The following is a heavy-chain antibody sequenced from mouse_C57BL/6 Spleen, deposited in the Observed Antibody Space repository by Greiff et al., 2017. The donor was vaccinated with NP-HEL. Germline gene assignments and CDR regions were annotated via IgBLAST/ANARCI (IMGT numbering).Heavy chain of an antibody. J-gene: IGHJ1*03. CDR2: IYPGSGST. V-gene: IGHV1-55*01. Sequence: QVQLQQPGAELVKPGASVKMSCKASGYTFTSYWITWVKQRPGQGLEWIGDIYPGSGSTNYNEKFKSKATLTVDTSSSTAYMQLSSLTSEDSAVYYCARGEGGSSYCWYFEVWGTGTTVTVSS. D-gene: IGHD1-1*01. CDR3: ARGEGGSSYCWYFEV. CDR1: GYTFTSYW.